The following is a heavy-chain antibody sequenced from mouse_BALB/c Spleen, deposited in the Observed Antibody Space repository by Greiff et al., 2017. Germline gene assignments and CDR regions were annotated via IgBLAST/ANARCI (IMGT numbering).Heavy chain of an antibody. J-gene: IGHJ3*01. Sequence: VQLKQSGPELVKPGASVKMSCKASGYTFTSYVMHWVKQKPGQGLEWIGYINPYNDGTKYNEKFKGKATLTSDKSSSTAYMELSSLTSEDSAVYYCARGAYYGNYVGFAYWGQGTLVTVSA. CDR3: ARGAYYGNYVGFAY. CDR2: INPYNDGT. V-gene: IGHV1-14*01. CDR1: GYTFTSYV. D-gene: IGHD2-10*01.